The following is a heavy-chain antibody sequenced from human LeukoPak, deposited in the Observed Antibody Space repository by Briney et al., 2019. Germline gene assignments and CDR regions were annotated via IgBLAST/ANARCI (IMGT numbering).Heavy chain of an antibody. CDR3: ASSTSYYYDTSGYFEY. Sequence: AETLSLTCTVSGGFIGSSSFYWAWIGQTPGQGLEWIMSLAYSGSTYYKSSLKSRATLSVDAAKNQFSLNLTSVTAADTALFYCASSTSYYYDTSGYFEYWGQGILVTVSS. CDR2: LAYSGST. V-gene: IGHV4-39*01. CDR1: GGFIGSSSFY. J-gene: IGHJ4*02. D-gene: IGHD3-22*01.